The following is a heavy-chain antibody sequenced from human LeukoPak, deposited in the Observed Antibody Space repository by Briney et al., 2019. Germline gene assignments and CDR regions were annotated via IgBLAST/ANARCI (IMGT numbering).Heavy chain of an antibody. CDR2: ISSSSSYI. J-gene: IGHJ4*02. CDR1: GFTFSSYS. Sequence: GGSLRLSCAASGFTFSSYSMNWVRQAPGKGLGWVSSISSSSSYIYYADSVKGRFTISRDNAKNSLYLQMNSLRAEDTAVYYCASCLVGATVYWGQGTLVTVSS. D-gene: IGHD1-26*01. V-gene: IGHV3-21*01. CDR3: ASCLVGATVY.